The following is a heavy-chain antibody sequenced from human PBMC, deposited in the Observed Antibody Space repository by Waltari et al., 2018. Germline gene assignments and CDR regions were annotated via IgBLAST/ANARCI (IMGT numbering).Heavy chain of an antibody. CDR1: GCTLTALS. D-gene: IGHD5-18*01. CDR2: FDPEDGET. J-gene: IGHJ4*02. Sequence: QVQLVQSGAEVKKPGASVKVSCKVSGCTLTALSMHWGGPAPGKGLEWMGGFDPEDGETIYAQKFQGRVTMTEDTSTDTAYMELSSLRSEDTAVYYCATSQNTAMVTLLRYWGQGTLVTVSS. CDR3: ATSQNTAMVTLLRY. V-gene: IGHV1-24*01.